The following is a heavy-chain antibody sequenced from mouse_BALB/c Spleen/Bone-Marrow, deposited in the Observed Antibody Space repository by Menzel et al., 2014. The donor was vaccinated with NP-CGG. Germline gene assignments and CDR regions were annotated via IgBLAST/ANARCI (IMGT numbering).Heavy chain of an antibody. Sequence: QVHVKQSGAELVRPGSSVKISCKASGYAFSVYWMNWVKQRPGQGLEWIGQIYPGDGDTNYNGKFKGRATLTADKSSNTAYMQLSSLTSEDSAVYLCARGGISVDYWGQGTTLTVSS. CDR3: ARGGISVDY. V-gene: IGHV1-80*01. CDR2: IYPGDGDT. J-gene: IGHJ2*01. CDR1: GYAFSVYW.